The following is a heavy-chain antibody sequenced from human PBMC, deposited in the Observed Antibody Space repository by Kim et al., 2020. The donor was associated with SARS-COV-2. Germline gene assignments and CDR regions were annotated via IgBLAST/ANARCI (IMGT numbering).Heavy chain of an antibody. Sequence: GGSLRLSCAASGFTLGGSAMHWVRQASGKGLEWVGRIRSKTNSNATTYAASVKGRFTISKDDSKNTAYLQINSLKTEDTAVYYCARGPPYRSSYWDAFDNWGQGTMVTVSS. D-gene: IGHD1-26*01. V-gene: IGHV3-73*01. CDR2: IRSKTNSNAT. CDR3: ARGPPYRSSYWDAFDN. J-gene: IGHJ3*02. CDR1: GFTLGGSA.